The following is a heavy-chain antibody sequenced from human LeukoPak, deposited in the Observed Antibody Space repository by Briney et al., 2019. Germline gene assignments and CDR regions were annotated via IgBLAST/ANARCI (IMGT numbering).Heavy chain of an antibody. Sequence: GGSLRLSCAASGFTFSSYSMNWVRQAPGKGLEWVSSISSSSSYICYADPVKGRFTISRDNAKNSLYLQMNSLRAEDTAVYYCARMVAAMGVDYWGQGTLVTVSS. J-gene: IGHJ4*02. V-gene: IGHV3-21*01. CDR3: ARMVAAMGVDY. CDR2: ISSSSSYI. D-gene: IGHD2-15*01. CDR1: GFTFSSYS.